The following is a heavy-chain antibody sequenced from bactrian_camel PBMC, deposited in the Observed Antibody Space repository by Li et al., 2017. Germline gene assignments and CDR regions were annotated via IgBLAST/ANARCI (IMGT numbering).Heavy chain of an antibody. V-gene: IGHV3S1*01. CDR3: AAEFSGPVCVDAIQRTGPMSADFRY. D-gene: IGHD1*01. Sequence: HVQLVESGGGSVQAGGSLRLTYVASGSTYGSNCMGWFRQAPGQTREWVASIFTGSGSTYYADSVKGRFTVSQGNAKNTMSLQMVGLKPEDTGMYYCAAEFSGPVCVDAIQRTGPMSADFRYWGQGTQVTVS. CDR1: GSTYGSNC. CDR2: IFTGSGST. J-gene: IGHJ6*01.